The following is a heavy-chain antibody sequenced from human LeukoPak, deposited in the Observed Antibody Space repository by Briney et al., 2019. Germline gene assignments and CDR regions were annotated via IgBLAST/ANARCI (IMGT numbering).Heavy chain of an antibody. CDR1: GFTFSSYA. J-gene: IGHJ4*02. V-gene: IGHV3-23*01. CDR3: ARHTAMVWFFDY. D-gene: IGHD5-18*01. Sequence: GGSLRLSCAASGFTFSSYAMSWVRQAPGKGLEWVSAISGSGGSTYYADSVKGRFTISRDNSKNTLYLQMNSLRAEDTAVYYCARHTAMVWFFDYWGQGTLVTVSS. CDR2: ISGSGGST.